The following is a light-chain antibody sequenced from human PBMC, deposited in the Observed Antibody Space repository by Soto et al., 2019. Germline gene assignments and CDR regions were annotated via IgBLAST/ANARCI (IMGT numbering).Light chain of an antibody. CDR1: QSIGSW. CDR2: DAS. Sequence: DIQMTQSPSTLSASVGDRITITCRASQSIGSWLAWYQQKPGKAPKLLIYDASSLESGVPSRLSGSGSGTEFTLTISSLQPDDFATYYCQQYNSYWTFGQGTKVEIK. CDR3: QQYNSYWT. V-gene: IGKV1-5*01. J-gene: IGKJ1*01.